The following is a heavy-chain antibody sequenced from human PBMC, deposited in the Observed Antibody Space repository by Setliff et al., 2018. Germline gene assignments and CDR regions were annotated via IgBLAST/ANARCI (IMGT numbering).Heavy chain of an antibody. CDR3: ASLVVPAAMSVTDY. D-gene: IGHD2-2*01. CDR1: GYTSSSYA. Sequence: GGSLRLSCAASGYTSSSYAMTWVRQAPGKGLEWVSIISASGDTTYYADSVKGRFTISRDNSKNTLYLQMNSLRAEDTAVYYCASLVVPAAMSVTDYWGQGTLVTVSS. V-gene: IGHV3-23*01. CDR2: ISASGDTT. J-gene: IGHJ4*02.